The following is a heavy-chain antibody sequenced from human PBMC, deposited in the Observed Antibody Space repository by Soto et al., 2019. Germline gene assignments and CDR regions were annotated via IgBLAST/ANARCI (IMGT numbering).Heavy chain of an antibody. D-gene: IGHD2-15*01. Sequence: SETLSLTCTVSGGSISSSSYYWGWIRQPPGKGLEWIGSIYYSGSTYYNPSLKSRVTISVDKSKNQFSLELSSVTAADTAVYFCARTPEIYCSGGSCRPSGYFQHWGQGTLVTVSS. V-gene: IGHV4-39*07. CDR3: ARTPEIYCSGGSCRPSGYFQH. J-gene: IGHJ1*01. CDR1: GGSISSSSYY. CDR2: IYYSGST.